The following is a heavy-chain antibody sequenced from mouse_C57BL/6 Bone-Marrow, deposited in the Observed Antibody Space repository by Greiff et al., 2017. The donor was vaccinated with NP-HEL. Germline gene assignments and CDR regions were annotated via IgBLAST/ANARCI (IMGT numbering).Heavy chain of an antibody. CDR3: AMGQLRLRSAWFAY. Sequence: QVQLQQPGAELVKPGASVKVSCKASGYTFTSYWMHWVKQRPGQGLEWIGRIHPSDSDTNYNQKFKGKATLTVDKSSSTAYMQLSSLTSEDSAVYYCAMGQLRLRSAWFAYWGQGTLVTVSA. CDR2: IHPSDSDT. J-gene: IGHJ3*01. V-gene: IGHV1-74*01. D-gene: IGHD3-2*02. CDR1: GYTFTSYW.